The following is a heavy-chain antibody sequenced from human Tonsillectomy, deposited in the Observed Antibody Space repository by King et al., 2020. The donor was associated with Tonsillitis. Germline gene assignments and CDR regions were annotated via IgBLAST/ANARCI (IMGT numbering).Heavy chain of an antibody. J-gene: IGHJ4*02. Sequence: QLQESGPGLVKPSETLSLNCTVSGGSITSYFWSWIRQPPGKGLEWIGSIYYSGSTNYNPSLKSRVTISVDTSRNQFSLKLSSVTAADTAVYYCAIQAYYDNPFNCWGQGTLVTVS. D-gene: IGHD3-22*01. CDR1: GGSITSYF. CDR3: AIQAYYDNPFNC. CDR2: IYYSGST. V-gene: IGHV4-59*08.